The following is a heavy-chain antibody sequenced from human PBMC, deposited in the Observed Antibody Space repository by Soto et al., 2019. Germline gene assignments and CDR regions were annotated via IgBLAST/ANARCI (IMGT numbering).Heavy chain of an antibody. CDR3: ARSFVRLLIWFDP. V-gene: IGHV4-34*01. CDR2: INPSGST. J-gene: IGHJ5*02. D-gene: IGHD2-15*01. Sequence: SETLSLTCAVYGGSFSGYYWSWIRQPPGKGLEWIGEINPSGSTNYNPSLKSRVTISVDTSKNQFSLKLSSVTAADTAVYYCARSFVRLLIWFDPWGQGTRVTASA. CDR1: GGSFSGYY.